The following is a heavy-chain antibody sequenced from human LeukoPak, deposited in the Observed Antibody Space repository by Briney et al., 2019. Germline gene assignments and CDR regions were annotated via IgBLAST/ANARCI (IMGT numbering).Heavy chain of an antibody. Sequence: ASVKVSCKASGYTFTSYGISWVRQAPGQGLEWTGWISAYNGNTNYAQKLQGRVTMTTDTSTSTAYMELRSLRSEDTAVYYCARGKDTAMAQAYWGQGTLVTVSS. V-gene: IGHV1-18*01. CDR1: GYTFTSYG. CDR2: ISAYNGNT. J-gene: IGHJ4*02. CDR3: ARGKDTAMAQAY. D-gene: IGHD5-18*01.